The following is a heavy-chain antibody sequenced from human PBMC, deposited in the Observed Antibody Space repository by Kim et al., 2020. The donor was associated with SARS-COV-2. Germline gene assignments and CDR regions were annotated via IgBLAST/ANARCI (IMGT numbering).Heavy chain of an antibody. J-gene: IGHJ3*02. CDR3: ARAGTSGGSAFDI. Sequence: GGSLRLSCAASGFTFSSYAMHWVRQAPGKGLEWVAVISYDGSNKYYADSVKGRFTISRDNSKNTLYLQMNSLRAEDTAVYYCARAGTSGGSAFDIWGQGTMVTVSS. V-gene: IGHV3-30-3*01. CDR1: GFTFSSYA. D-gene: IGHD3-10*01. CDR2: ISYDGSNK.